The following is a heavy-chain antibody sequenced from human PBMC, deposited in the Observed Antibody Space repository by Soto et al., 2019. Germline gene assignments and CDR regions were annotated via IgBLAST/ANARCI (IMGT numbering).Heavy chain of an antibody. CDR3: ATPSWSSSGSYPREYYFDY. CDR2: FDPEDGET. CDR1: GYTLTELS. D-gene: IGHD1-26*01. J-gene: IGHJ4*02. V-gene: IGHV1-24*01. Sequence: QVQLVQSGAEVKKPGASVKVSCKVSGYTLTELSMHWVRQAPGKGLEWMGGFDPEDGETIYAQKFQGRVTMTEDTSTDTAYMELSSLRSEDTAVYYCATPSWSSSGSYPREYYFDYWGQGTLVTVSS.